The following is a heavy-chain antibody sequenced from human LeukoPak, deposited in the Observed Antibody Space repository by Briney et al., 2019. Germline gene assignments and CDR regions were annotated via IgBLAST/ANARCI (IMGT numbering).Heavy chain of an antibody. Sequence: GRSLRLSCAASGFTVSSNYMSWVRLAPGTGLEWVSVIYSGGSTYYADSVKGRFTISRDNSKNTLYLQMNSLRAEDTAVYYCARNIAVAGTNYWGQGTLVTVSS. CDR2: IYSGGST. CDR3: ARNIAVAGTNY. J-gene: IGHJ4*02. CDR1: GFTVSSNY. D-gene: IGHD6-19*01. V-gene: IGHV3-53*01.